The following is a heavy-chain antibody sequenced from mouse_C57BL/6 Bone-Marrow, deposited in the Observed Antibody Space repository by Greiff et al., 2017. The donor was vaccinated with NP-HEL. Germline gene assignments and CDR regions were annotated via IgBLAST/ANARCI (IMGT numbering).Heavy chain of an antibody. D-gene: IGHD2-3*01. CDR2: IYPRSGNT. J-gene: IGHJ2*01. CDR3: ARRGYDGYPGGY. Sequence: VQLVESGAELARPGASVKLSCKASGYTFTSYGISWVKQRTGQGLEWIGEIYPRSGNTYYNEKFKGKATLTADKSSSTAYMELRSLTSEDSAVYFCARRGYDGYPGGYWGQGTTLTVSS. V-gene: IGHV1-81*01. CDR1: GYTFTSYG.